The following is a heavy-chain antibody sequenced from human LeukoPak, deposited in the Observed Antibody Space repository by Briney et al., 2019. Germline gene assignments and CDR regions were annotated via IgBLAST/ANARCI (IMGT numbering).Heavy chain of an antibody. Sequence: GGSLRLSCTASGFTFNNYVMSWVRQAPGKGLEWVSSIKISGYADYADSVKGRFTISRDNSKNTLYLQMNNLRVEATAVYYCTKVRPPPGSGWYGGDDSWGQGTLVTVSS. CDR2: IKISGYA. J-gene: IGHJ4*02. CDR1: GFTFNNYV. CDR3: TKVRPPPGSGWYGGDDS. D-gene: IGHD6-19*01. V-gene: IGHV3-23*05.